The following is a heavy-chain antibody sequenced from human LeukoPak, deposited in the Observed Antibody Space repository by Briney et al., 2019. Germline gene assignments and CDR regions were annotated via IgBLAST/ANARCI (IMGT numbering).Heavy chain of an antibody. CDR2: VDHTGST. Sequence: PSETLSLTCSVSDDSITMYYWTWIRQPPGKGLEWIGYVDHTGSTNFNPSLNGRVSISRDTTKNLFSLKLSSVTAADTAVYYCARGGGIVVPYMDVWGKGTTVTISS. V-gene: IGHV4-59*01. CDR3: ARGGGIVVPYMDV. J-gene: IGHJ6*03. D-gene: IGHD3-22*01. CDR1: DDSITMYY.